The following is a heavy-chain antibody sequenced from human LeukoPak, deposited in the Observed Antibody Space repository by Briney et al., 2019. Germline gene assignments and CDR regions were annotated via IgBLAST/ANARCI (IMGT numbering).Heavy chain of an antibody. CDR3: AAAGYHHDSSGYQFDY. CDR2: ISWDGGRT. J-gene: IGHJ4*02. Sequence: QSGGSLRLSCAASGFSFDDYAMHWVRQAPGKGLEWVSLISWDGGRTHYTDSVKGRFTISRDNSKNSLYLEMHSVKTEDTAFYYCAAAGYHHDSSGYQFDYWGQGTLVTVSS. CDR1: GFSFDDYA. V-gene: IGHV3-43D*03. D-gene: IGHD3-22*01.